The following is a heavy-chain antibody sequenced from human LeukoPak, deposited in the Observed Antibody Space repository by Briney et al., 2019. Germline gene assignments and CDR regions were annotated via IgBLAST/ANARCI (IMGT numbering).Heavy chain of an antibody. Sequence: ASVKVSCKAPGGTFSSYAISWVRQAPGQGLEWMGGIIPIFGTANYAQKFQGRVTITADESTSTAYMELSSLRSEDTAVYYCARGRAYKQLITTYYFDYWGQGTLVTVSS. D-gene: IGHD3-16*01. CDR2: IIPIFGTA. V-gene: IGHV1-69*13. CDR1: GGTFSSYA. CDR3: ARGRAYKQLITTYYFDY. J-gene: IGHJ4*02.